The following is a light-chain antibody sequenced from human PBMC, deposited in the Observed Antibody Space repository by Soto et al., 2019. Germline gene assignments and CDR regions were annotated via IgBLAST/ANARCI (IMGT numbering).Light chain of an antibody. Sequence: QSALTQPASVSGSPGQSITISCSGTSSNIGGYNVVSWYQQHPGKAPKVIVYEGIKRPSGDSDRFSCSTSCSTASLTISGLQAEDEAEYYCCSYVGATTYVFGRGTNVTVL. CDR1: SSNIGGYNV. V-gene: IGLV2-23*01. CDR2: EGI. CDR3: CSYVGATTYV. J-gene: IGLJ1*01.